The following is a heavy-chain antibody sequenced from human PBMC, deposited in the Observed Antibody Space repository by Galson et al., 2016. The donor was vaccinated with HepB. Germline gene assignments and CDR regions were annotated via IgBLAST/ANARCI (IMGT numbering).Heavy chain of an antibody. J-gene: IGHJ5*02. V-gene: IGHV3-73*01. CDR2: IRDIGNSYAT. Sequence: SLRLSCAASGFTFSESGIHWVRQASGKGLEWIGRIRDIGNSYATAYAASVEGRFTTSRDDSKNTAYLRMNSLKTEDTAVYYCARFRPLTSHYGNTEQLEHWGQGTLVTVSS. D-gene: IGHD3-10*01. CDR1: GFTFSESG. CDR3: ARFRPLTSHYGNTEQLEH.